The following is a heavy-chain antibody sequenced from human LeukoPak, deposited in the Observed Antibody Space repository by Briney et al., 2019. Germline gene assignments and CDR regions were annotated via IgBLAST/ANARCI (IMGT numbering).Heavy chain of an antibody. CDR1: GYSFTSYW. CDR2: IYPGDSDT. J-gene: IGHJ4*02. Sequence: GESLKISCKGSGYSFTSYWIGWVRQMPGKGLEWMGIIYPGDSDTRYSPSFRGQVTISADKSISTAYLQWSSLKASDTAMYYCARLVGYCSGGSCYHFDYWGQGTLVTVSS. CDR3: ARLVGYCSGGSCYHFDY. D-gene: IGHD2-15*01. V-gene: IGHV5-51*01.